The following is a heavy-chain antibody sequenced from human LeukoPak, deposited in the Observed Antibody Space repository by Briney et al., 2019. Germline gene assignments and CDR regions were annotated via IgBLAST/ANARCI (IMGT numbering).Heavy chain of an antibody. CDR1: GGSISSSSYY. D-gene: IGHD4-17*01. CDR2: IYYSGST. CDR3: AIPIDYGDYGGVY. Sequence: SVTLSLTCTVSGGSISSSSYYWGWIRQPPGKGLEWIGSIYYSGSTYYNPSLKSRVTISVDTSKNQFSLKLSSVTAADTAVYYCAIPIDYGDYGGVYWGQGTLVTVSS. V-gene: IGHV4-39*01. J-gene: IGHJ4*02.